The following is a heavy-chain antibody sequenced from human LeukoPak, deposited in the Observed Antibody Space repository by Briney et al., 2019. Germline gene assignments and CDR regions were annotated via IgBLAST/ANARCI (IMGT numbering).Heavy chain of an antibody. J-gene: IGHJ4*02. D-gene: IGHD1-14*01. Sequence: SETLSLTCTVSGDSVTNDFFWGWVRQPPGKELEWIGSFCLGRDTYYRPSLKSRVTISVDTSKNQFSLDLNSVTAADTAVYYCARWASISREPGGFFDHWGQGTLVTVSS. CDR3: ARWASISREPGGFFDH. CDR2: FCLGRDT. V-gene: IGHV4-38-2*02. CDR1: GDSVTNDFF.